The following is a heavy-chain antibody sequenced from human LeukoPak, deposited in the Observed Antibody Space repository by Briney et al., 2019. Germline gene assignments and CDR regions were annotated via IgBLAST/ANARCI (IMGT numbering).Heavy chain of an antibody. CDR3: AREGSGNYFYYFDN. D-gene: IGHD4-11*01. CDR2: IKPDGGET. J-gene: IGHJ4*02. V-gene: IGHV3-7*01. Sequence: GGSLRLSCAASGFTFSSYLMGWVRQAPGKGLEWVANIKPDGGETYYVDSVKGRFTISRDNAKNSLCLQMNSLRDEDTAVYYCAREGSGNYFYYFDNWGQGTLVTVSS. CDR1: GFTFSSYL.